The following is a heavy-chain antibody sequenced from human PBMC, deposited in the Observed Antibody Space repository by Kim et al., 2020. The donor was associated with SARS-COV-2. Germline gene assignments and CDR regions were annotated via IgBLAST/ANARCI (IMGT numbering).Heavy chain of an antibody. CDR3: ARAKSFSARYFDY. CDR2: INPNSGGT. V-gene: IGHV1-2*04. J-gene: IGHJ4*02. CDR1: GYTFTGYY. Sequence: ASVKVSCKASGYTFTGYYMHWVRQAPGQGLEWMGWINPNSGGTNYAQKFQGWVTMTRDTSISTAYMELSRLRSDDTAVYYCARAKSFSARYFDYWGQGTLVTVSS. D-gene: IGHD3-3*02.